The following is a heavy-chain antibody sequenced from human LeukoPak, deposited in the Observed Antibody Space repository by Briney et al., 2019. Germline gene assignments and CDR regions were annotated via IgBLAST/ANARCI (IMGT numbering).Heavy chain of an antibody. CDR1: GDRVSSNSAA. Sequence: SPTLSLTFAISGDRVSSNSAAWNWIRQSPSRGLEWLGRTYYRSDWYSDYAVSVKSRVSITPDTAKNQFSLQLNSVTPEDTAIYYCAREGSYFDYWGQGTLVTVSS. J-gene: IGHJ4*02. CDR3: AREGSYFDY. CDR2: TYYRSDWYS. V-gene: IGHV6-1*01.